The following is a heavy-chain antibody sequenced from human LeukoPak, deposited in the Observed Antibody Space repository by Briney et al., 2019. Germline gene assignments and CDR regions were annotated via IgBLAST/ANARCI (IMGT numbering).Heavy chain of an antibody. D-gene: IGHD3-9*01. V-gene: IGHV4-59*08. Sequence: SETLSLTCTVSGGSIRSYYWSWIRQPPGKGLEWIGYIYYSGSTNYNPSLKSRVTISVDTSKNQFSLKLSSVTAADTAVYYCARHYYDILTGYAYWGQGTLVTVSS. CDR3: ARHYYDILTGYAY. CDR2: IYYSGST. J-gene: IGHJ4*02. CDR1: GGSIRSYY.